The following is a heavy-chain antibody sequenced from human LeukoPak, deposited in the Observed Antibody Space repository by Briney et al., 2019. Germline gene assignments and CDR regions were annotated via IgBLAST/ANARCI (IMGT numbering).Heavy chain of an antibody. Sequence: PGGSLRLSCAASGFTFSSYWMSWVRQAPGKGLEWMANIRQDEGEKYYGDSVKGRFTISRDNAKTSLYLQMNSLRAEDTAVYYCARDGWGGDTDVPDAFDIWGQGTMVTISS. CDR1: GFTFSSYW. D-gene: IGHD6-19*01. CDR2: IRQDEGEK. V-gene: IGHV3-7*03. J-gene: IGHJ3*02. CDR3: ARDGWGGDTDVPDAFDI.